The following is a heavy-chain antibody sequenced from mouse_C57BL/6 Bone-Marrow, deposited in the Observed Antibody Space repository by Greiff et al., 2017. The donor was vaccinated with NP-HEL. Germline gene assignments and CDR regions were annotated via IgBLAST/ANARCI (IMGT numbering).Heavy chain of an antibody. J-gene: IGHJ1*03. Sequence: VQLQQPGAELVRPGTSVKLSCKASGYTFTSYWMHWVKQRPGQGLEWIGVIDPSDSYTNYNQKFKGKATLTVDTSSSTAYMQLSSLTSEDSAVYYCARGSSYVDWYFDVWGTGTTVTVSS. CDR2: IDPSDSYT. CDR1: GYTFTSYW. D-gene: IGHD1-1*01. V-gene: IGHV1-59*01. CDR3: ARGSSYVDWYFDV.